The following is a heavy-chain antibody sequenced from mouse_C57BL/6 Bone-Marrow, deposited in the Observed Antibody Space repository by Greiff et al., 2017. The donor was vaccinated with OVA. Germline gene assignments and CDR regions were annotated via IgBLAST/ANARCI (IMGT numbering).Heavy chain of an antibody. D-gene: IGHD2-4*01. CDR2: IRDGGSYT. Sequence: EVKLMESGGGLVKPGGSLKLSCAASGFTFSSYAMSWVRQTPEKRLEWVATIRDGGSYTYYPDNVKGRFTISRDNAKNNLYLQMSHLKSEDTAMYYCAREGDYYDYDGFADWGQGTLVTVSA. J-gene: IGHJ3*01. CDR1: GFTFSSYA. CDR3: AREGDYYDYDGFAD. V-gene: IGHV5-4*01.